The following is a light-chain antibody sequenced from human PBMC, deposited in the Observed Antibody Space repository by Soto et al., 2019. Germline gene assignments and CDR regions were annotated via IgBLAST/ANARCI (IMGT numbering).Light chain of an antibody. CDR1: NSDIGSYNY. CDR2: EVS. V-gene: IGLV2-14*01. J-gene: IGLJ1*01. Sequence: SCSGTNSDIGSYNYVSCYLQHPGKAPKLIVFEVSNRPSRISDRLSVSKSGNTAYLTISALQTEDAAVYYCTSFTSRNTLPYVVGTGTKVTV. CDR3: TSFTSRNTLPYV.